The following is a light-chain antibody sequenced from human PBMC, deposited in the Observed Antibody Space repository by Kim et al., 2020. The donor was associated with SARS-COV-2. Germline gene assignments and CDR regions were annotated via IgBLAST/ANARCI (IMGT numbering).Light chain of an antibody. CDR3: QQYEDWPLT. J-gene: IGKJ4*01. Sequence: EIVMTQSPATLSVSLGERATLSCRASQNVGSYLSWFQQKPGQPPRLLIRDSSGRATGVAARFSGSGSGTEFTLTINGLQSDDFAVYYCQQYEDWPLTFGGGTKVDIK. V-gene: IGKV3-15*01. CDR1: QNVGSY. CDR2: DSS.